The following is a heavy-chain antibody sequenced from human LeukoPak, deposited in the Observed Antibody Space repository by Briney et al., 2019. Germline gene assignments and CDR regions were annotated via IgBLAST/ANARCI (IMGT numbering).Heavy chain of an antibody. CDR3: AKGPYYDFWSGVDY. D-gene: IGHD3-3*01. V-gene: IGHV3-23*01. CDR2: ISGSGGST. Sequence: GGSLRLSCAASGFTFSSYAMTWVRQAPGKGLEWVSAISGSGGSTYYADSVKGRFTISRDNSKNTLYVQVSSLRAEDTAVYYCAKGPYYDFWSGVDYWGQGTLVTVSS. J-gene: IGHJ4*02. CDR1: GFTFSSYA.